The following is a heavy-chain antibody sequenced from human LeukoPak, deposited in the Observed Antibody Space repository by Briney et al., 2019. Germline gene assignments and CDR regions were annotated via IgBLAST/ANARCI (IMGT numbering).Heavy chain of an antibody. CDR1: GFTFGSYA. CDR3: AKVSISNTRYFDL. V-gene: IGHV3-23*01. D-gene: IGHD3-3*02. CDR2: IRGSGANT. J-gene: IGHJ2*01. Sequence: PGGSLRPSWAASGFTFGSYATSWDRQLPGKGLGWVSAIRGSGANTFFADSVKGRFTIATDKSKNSLYLQMNSPSAADTAVYDCAKVSISNTRYFDLWGRGTLVTLAS.